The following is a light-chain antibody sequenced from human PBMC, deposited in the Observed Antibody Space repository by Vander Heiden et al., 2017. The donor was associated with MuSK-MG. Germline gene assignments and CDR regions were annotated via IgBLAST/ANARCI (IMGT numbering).Light chain of an antibody. Sequence: EIVLTQSPGTLSLSPGERATLSCRASQSVSSSYLAWYQQKPGQAPRLLIYGASSRATGIPDTFSGSGSGTDFTLTISRLEPEDFAVYYCHQDCSSRFTFGPGTKVDIK. CDR1: QSVSSSY. CDR3: HQDCSSRFT. J-gene: IGKJ3*01. CDR2: GAS. V-gene: IGKV3-20*01.